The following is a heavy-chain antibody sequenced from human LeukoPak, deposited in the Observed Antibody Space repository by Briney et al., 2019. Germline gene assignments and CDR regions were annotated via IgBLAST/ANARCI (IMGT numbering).Heavy chain of an antibody. J-gene: IGHJ4*02. D-gene: IGHD3-16*01. CDR2: INPSGGST. V-gene: IGHV1-46*01. CDR1: GYTFTSYY. Sequence: ASVKVSCKASGYTFTSYYMHWVRRAPGQGLEWMGIINPSGGSTSYAQKFQGRVTMTRDTSTSTVYMELSSLRSEDTAVYYCAREEGEPNYFDYWGQGTLVTVSS. CDR3: AREEGEPNYFDY.